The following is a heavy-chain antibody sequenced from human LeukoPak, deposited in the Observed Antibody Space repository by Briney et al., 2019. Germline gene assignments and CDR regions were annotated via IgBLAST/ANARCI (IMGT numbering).Heavy chain of an antibody. D-gene: IGHD2-15*01. J-gene: IGHJ3*02. CDR1: GYTFTRHY. CDR2: INPNSGGT. V-gene: IGHV1-2*02. Sequence: ASVKVACKASGYTFTRHYMHWARQAPGQGLEWMGWINPNSGGTNYAQKFQGRVTMTRDTSITTAYMELNSLRSDDTAVYYCARDGGLEIWGQGTMVTVSS. CDR3: ARDGGLEI.